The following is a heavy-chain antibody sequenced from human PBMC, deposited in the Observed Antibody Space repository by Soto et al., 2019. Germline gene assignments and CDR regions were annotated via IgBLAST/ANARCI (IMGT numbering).Heavy chain of an antibody. D-gene: IGHD6-19*01. J-gene: IGHJ4*02. CDR2: IGTSGTSI. V-gene: IGHV3-48*03. CDR3: AGGVAGIFAYY. CDR1: GFTFSNYE. Sequence: PGGSLRLSCATSGFTFSNYEMNWVRQAPGKGLEWVSYIGTSGTSIYYADSVKGRFTISRDNAKNSLYLQMNSLRAEDTAVYYCAGGVAGIFAYYWGQGTLVTVSS.